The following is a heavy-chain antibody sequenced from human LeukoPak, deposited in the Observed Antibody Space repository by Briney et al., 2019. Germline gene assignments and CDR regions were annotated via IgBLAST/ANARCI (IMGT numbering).Heavy chain of an antibody. CDR1: GGSISSSKW. CDR3: ARSGLGRGETDY. V-gene: IGHV4-4*02. J-gene: IGHJ4*02. Sequence: SGTLSLTCAVSGGSISSSKWWSWVRQPPGKGLEWIGEIYHSGSTNYNPSLESRVTISVDKSKNQFSLKLSSVTAADTAVYYCARSGLGRGETDYWGQGTLVTVSS. CDR2: IYHSGST. D-gene: IGHD3-16*01.